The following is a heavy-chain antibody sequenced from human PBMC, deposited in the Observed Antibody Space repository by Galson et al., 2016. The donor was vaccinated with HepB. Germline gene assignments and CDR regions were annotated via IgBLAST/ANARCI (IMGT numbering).Heavy chain of an antibody. J-gene: IGHJ4*02. D-gene: IGHD6-6*01. Sequence: TMFLTCTVSGGSISSEDYYWNWIRQSPGKGLEWLGYIYYSGSNYYNPSLKSLVSFSVDTSKNQFPLRLRSVTAADTAVYFRARGGSSSACDFWGRGTLVTVSS. CDR1: GGSISSEDYY. CDR2: IYYSGSN. V-gene: IGHV4-30-4*01. CDR3: ARGGSSSACDF.